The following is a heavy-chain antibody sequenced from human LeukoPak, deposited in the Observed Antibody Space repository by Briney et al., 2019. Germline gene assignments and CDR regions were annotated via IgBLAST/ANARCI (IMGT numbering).Heavy chain of an antibody. J-gene: IGHJ4*02. CDR2: ISGSGIST. Sequence: GGSLRLSCAASGFTFSSYEMNWVRQAPGKGLEWVSAISGSGISTYYADSAKGLFTISRDNSKNTLYLQMNSLRAEDTALYYCAKGSMTYGFDYWGQGTLVTVSS. V-gene: IGHV3-23*01. CDR3: AKGSMTYGFDY. D-gene: IGHD2-21*02. CDR1: GFTFSSYE.